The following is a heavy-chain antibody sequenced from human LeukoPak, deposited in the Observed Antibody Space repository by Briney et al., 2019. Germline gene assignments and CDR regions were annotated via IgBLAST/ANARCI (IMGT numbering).Heavy chain of an antibody. V-gene: IGHV3-23*01. CDR3: AKGRFSNFDP. D-gene: IGHD4-11*01. Sequence: PGGSLRLSCAASGFTFSSYGMSWVRQAPGKGLEWVSAISGSGGGGSTNYADSVRGRFTISRDNSKNTLYLQKNSLRAEDTALYYCAKGRFSNFDPWGQGTLVTVSS. CDR2: ISGSGGGGST. J-gene: IGHJ5*02. CDR1: GFTFSSYG.